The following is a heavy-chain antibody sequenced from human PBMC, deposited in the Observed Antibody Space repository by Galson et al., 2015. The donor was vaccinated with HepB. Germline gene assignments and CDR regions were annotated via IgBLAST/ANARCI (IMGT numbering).Heavy chain of an antibody. CDR1: GGTFSSYA. Sequence: SVKVSCKASGGTFSSYAISWVRQAPGQGLEWMGGIIPIFGTANYAQKLQGRVTITADESTSTAYMELSSLRSADTAVYYCARDSRVLEWLPGAFGSRHYYYYYMDVWGKGTTVTVSS. V-gene: IGHV1-69*13. J-gene: IGHJ6*03. CDR2: IIPIFGTA. D-gene: IGHD3-3*01. CDR3: ARDSRVLEWLPGAFGSRHYYYYYMDV.